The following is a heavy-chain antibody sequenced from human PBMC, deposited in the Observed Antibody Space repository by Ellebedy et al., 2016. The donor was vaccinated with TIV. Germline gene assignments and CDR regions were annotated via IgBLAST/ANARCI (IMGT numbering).Heavy chain of an antibody. V-gene: IGHV4-31*03. CDR3: ARDSGNWFDP. J-gene: IGHJ5*02. CDR2: IHYSGTT. Sequence: MPSETLSLTCTVSGGSISSGGYYWSWLRQHPGKGLEWTGYIHYSGTTYYNPSLKSRVSISVDTSKNQFSLKLSSVTAADTAVYYCARDSGNWFDPWGQGTLVTVSS. CDR1: GGSISSGGYY.